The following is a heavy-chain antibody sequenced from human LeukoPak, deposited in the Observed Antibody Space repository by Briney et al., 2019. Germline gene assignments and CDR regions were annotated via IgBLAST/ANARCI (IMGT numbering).Heavy chain of an antibody. CDR3: AKGHQVTFFDY. CDR2: ISSTGGST. CDR1: GFTFSSYA. J-gene: IGHJ4*02. D-gene: IGHD5-18*01. Sequence: PGGSLRLSCAASGFTFSSYAMSWVRQTPGKGLEWVSTISSTGGSTYHADSVKGRFTISRDNSKNTLYLQMNSLRAEDTAVYYCAKGHQVTFFDYWGQGTLVTVSS. V-gene: IGHV3-23*01.